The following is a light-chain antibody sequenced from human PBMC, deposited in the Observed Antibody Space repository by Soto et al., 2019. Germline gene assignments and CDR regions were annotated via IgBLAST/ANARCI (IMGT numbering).Light chain of an antibody. Sequence: EIVMTQSPATLSVSPGERATLSCRASQTIDNTLAWYQRKPGQAPRLLIYDASTRATGVPARFSGSGSGTDFTLTISSLQPEDFATYYCQQSYSTPFTFGPGTKVDIK. CDR3: QQSYSTPFT. CDR1: QTIDNT. CDR2: DAS. V-gene: IGKV3-15*01. J-gene: IGKJ3*01.